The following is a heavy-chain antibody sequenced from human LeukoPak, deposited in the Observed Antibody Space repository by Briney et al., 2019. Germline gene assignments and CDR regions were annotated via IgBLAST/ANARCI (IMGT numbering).Heavy chain of an antibody. CDR1: GFIFNSYL. CDR2: INQDGSEK. Sequence: GGSLRLSCAASGFIFNSYLMTWVRQTPGKGLEGVANINQDGSEKHYVESVKGRFTISRDNAKNSLYLQLNSLRAEDTGFYYCGRGYARGFWGQGTLVTVSS. D-gene: IGHD2-2*01. V-gene: IGHV3-7*01. CDR3: GRGYARGF. J-gene: IGHJ4*02.